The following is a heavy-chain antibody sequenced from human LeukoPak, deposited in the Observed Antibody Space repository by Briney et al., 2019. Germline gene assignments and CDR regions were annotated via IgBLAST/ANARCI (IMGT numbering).Heavy chain of an antibody. Sequence: GASVKVSCKASGYTFTSYDINWVRQATGQGLEWMGWMNPNSGNTGYAQKFQGRVTITRNTSISTAYMELSSLRSEDTAVYYCARALPDYDFWSGTIDYWGQGTLVTVSS. CDR3: ARALPDYDFWSGTIDY. V-gene: IGHV1-8*03. CDR2: MNPNSGNT. J-gene: IGHJ4*02. D-gene: IGHD3-3*01. CDR1: GYTFTSYD.